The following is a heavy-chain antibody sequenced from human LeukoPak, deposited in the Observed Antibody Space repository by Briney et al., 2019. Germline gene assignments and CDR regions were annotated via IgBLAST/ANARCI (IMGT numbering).Heavy chain of an antibody. CDR1: GGSISSGGYY. D-gene: IGHD6-19*01. CDR3: ARTGAVAGINDV. J-gene: IGHJ2*01. CDR2: IYYSGST. V-gene: IGHV4-39*07. Sequence: SQTLSLTCTVSGGSISSGGYYWGWIRQPPGKGLEWIGSIYYSGSTYYNPSLNSRVTISVDKSRNQFSLNLTSVTAADTAVYYCARTGAVAGINDVWGRGTLVTVSS.